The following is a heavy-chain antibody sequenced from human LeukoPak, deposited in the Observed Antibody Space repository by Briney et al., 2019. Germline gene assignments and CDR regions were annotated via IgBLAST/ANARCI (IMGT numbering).Heavy chain of an antibody. CDR2: VYWDDEK. CDR3: ARLIVGAARAFDS. V-gene: IGHV2-5*02. D-gene: IGHD1-26*01. J-gene: IGHJ4*02. CDR1: GFSLSVGGMG. Sequence: ESGPTLVKSTQTLTRTCSVSGFSLSVGGMGVGWIRQPPGKAPEWLAVVYWDDEKRYSPSLQARLTITADISKNQVVLTMTNMDPVDTATYYCARLIVGAARAFDSWGQGTLVTVSS.